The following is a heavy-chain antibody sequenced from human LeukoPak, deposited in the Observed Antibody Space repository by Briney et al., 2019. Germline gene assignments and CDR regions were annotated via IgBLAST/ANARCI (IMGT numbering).Heavy chain of an antibody. J-gene: IGHJ2*01. V-gene: IGHV4-4*07. CDR1: GGSISSYY. D-gene: IGHD2-2*01. CDR3: ARVEVVPAAMEMYWYFDL. Sequence: SETLSLTCTVSGGSISSYYWSWIRQPAGKGLEWIGRIYTSGSTSYNPSLKSRVTMSVDTSKNQFSLKLSSVTAADTAVYYCARVEVVPAAMEMYWYFDLWGRGTLVTVSS. CDR2: IYTSGST.